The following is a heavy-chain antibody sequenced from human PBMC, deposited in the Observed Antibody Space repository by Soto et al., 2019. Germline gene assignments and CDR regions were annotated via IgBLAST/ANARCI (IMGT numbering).Heavy chain of an antibody. D-gene: IGHD1-1*01. Sequence: PGESLKISCKGSGYSFTSYWIGWVRQMPGKGLEWMGIIYPGDSDTRYSPSFQGQVTISADKSISTAYLQWSSLKASDTAMYYCASARPEMATTPYYWGQGTLVTVSS. CDR1: GYSFTSYW. V-gene: IGHV5-51*01. J-gene: IGHJ4*02. CDR3: ASARPEMATTPYY. CDR2: IYPGDSDT.